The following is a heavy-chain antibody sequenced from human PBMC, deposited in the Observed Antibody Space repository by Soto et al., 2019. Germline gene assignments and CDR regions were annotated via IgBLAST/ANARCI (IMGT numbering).Heavy chain of an antibody. CDR2: ISASGVST. CDR3: AKTPLNSKKGLDY. V-gene: IGHV3-23*01. J-gene: IGHJ4*02. D-gene: IGHD2-21*01. Sequence: HPGGSLRLSCAASGFTFSNYAMNWVRQAPGKGLEWVSTISASGVSTNYADSVKGRFTISRDNSKNTLYLQMNSLRDEDSALYYWAKTPLNSKKGLDYRARGTLVTVSS. CDR1: GFTFSNYA.